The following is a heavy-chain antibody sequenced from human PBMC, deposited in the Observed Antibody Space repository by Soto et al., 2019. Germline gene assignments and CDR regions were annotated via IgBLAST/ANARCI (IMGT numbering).Heavy chain of an antibody. Sequence: GSVRRSCEASGFKFSSYAMSWVRQKKGKGLEWVSAISGSGGSTYYADSVKGRFTISRDNSKNTLYLQMNSLRAEDTAVYYCAKVRGSSWYGDFDYWGQGTLVTVSS. V-gene: IGHV3-23*01. CDR1: GFKFSSYA. J-gene: IGHJ4*02. D-gene: IGHD6-13*01. CDR3: AKVRGSSWYGDFDY. CDR2: ISGSGGST.